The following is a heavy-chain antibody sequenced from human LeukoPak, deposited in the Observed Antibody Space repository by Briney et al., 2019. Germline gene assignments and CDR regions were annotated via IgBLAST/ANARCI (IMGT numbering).Heavy chain of an antibody. CDR1: GFTFSSYA. J-gene: IGHJ4*02. Sequence: GGSLRLSCAASGFTFSSYAMHWVRQAPGKGLEYVSAISSNGGSTYYANSVKGRFTISRDNSKNTLYLQMGSLRAEDMAVYYCARSGGYCGGDCYSVFDYWGQGTLVTVSS. CDR2: ISSNGGST. D-gene: IGHD2-21*01. CDR3: ARSGGYCGGDCYSVFDY. V-gene: IGHV3-64*01.